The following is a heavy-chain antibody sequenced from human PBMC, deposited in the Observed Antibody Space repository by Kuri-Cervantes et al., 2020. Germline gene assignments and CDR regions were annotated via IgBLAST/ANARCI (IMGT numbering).Heavy chain of an antibody. J-gene: IGHJ6*03. CDR1: GFIFSSYW. CDR2: INSDGSST. CDR3: ARDFERWGLLWFGESPSHYYYMDV. V-gene: IGHV3-74*01. D-gene: IGHD3-10*01. Sequence: GESLKISCAASGFIFSSYWMHWVRQAPGKGLVWVSRINSDGSSTSYADSVKGRFTISRDNAKNSLYLQMNSLGAEDTAVYYCARDFERWGLLWFGESPSHYYYMDVWGKGTTVTVSS.